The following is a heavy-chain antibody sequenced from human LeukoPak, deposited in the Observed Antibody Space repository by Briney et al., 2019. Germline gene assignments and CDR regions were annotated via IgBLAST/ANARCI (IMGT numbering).Heavy chain of an antibody. CDR3: VRDDILTGYPTPFDY. CDR1: LVTLSNDV. CDR2: ISGSDAST. Sequence: VGSLRLSCVEPLVTLSNDVMSCGRHALGERRGWVSAISGSDASTYYADSVKGRFTISRDNAKNPLYLKMNSLRAEDTAVYYCVRDDILTGYPTPFDYWGQGTLVTVSS. V-gene: IGHV3-23*01. J-gene: IGHJ4*02. D-gene: IGHD3-9*01.